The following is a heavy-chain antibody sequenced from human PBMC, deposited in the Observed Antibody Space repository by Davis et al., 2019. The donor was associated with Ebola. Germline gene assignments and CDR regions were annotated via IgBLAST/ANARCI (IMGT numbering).Heavy chain of an antibody. Sequence: GSLRLSCAVSGGSISSSNWWSWVRQPPGRGLEWIGEIYHSGSTNYNPSLKSRVTISVDKSKNQFSLKLSSVTAADTAVYYCTIVVVPAAIGANWFDPWGQGTLVTVSS. CDR3: TIVVVPAAIGANWFDP. D-gene: IGHD2-2*01. V-gene: IGHV4-4*02. CDR1: GGSISSSNW. J-gene: IGHJ5*02. CDR2: IYHSGST.